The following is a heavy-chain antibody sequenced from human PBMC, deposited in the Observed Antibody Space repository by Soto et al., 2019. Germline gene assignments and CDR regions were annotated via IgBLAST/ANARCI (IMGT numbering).Heavy chain of an antibody. CDR3: ARDLRGRGSGRFDP. V-gene: IGHV4-31*03. CDR2: IYYSGVT. Sequence: QVQLQASGPGLVKPSQTLSLTCTVSGDYITSGGYYWTWIRQYPGKGLEYIGCIYYSGVTYYNPSLKSRVNISVDTSTNQFSLKLCYVTAADTAMYYCARDLRGRGSGRFDPWGQGTLVTVSS. J-gene: IGHJ5*02. CDR1: GDYITSGGYY. D-gene: IGHD3-10*01.